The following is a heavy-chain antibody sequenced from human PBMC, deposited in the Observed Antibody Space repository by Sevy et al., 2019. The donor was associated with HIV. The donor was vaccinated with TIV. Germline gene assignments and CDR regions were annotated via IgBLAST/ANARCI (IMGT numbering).Heavy chain of an antibody. D-gene: IGHD2-8*01. V-gene: IGHV3-23*01. CDR1: GFASYDYS. J-gene: IGHJ4*02. Sequence: GGSLRLSCAAAGFASYDYSMSWIRQAPGKGLEWVATLSFGCGKINYADSVKGRFTISRDNSKNSFYLQMDNLRVEDTALYYWAREGCTRPHDYWGQGTRVTVSS. CDR2: LSFGCGKI. CDR3: AREGCTRPHDY.